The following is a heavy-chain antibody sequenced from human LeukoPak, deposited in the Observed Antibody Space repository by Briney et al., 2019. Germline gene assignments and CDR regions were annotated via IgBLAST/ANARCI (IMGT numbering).Heavy chain of an antibody. CDR2: IWYDGSNE. Sequence: GGSLRLSCAASGFTFSSYAMHWVRQAPGKGLEWVAVIWYDGSNECSADSVKGRFTISRDNSKNTLYVQMNSLRHEDTAVYYCARLGFDSSGSHSLVDYWGQGTLVTVSS. CDR3: ARLGFDSSGSHSLVDY. CDR1: GFTFSSYA. V-gene: IGHV3-33*01. J-gene: IGHJ4*02. D-gene: IGHD3-22*01.